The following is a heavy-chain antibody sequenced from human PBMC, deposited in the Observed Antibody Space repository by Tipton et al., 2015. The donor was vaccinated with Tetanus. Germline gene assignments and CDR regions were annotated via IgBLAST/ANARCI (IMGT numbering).Heavy chain of an antibody. CDR1: GGPFSSYV. J-gene: IGHJ4*02. CDR3: ARVKGGTREYYAIKY. CDR2: INPIFGTK. D-gene: IGHD3-3*01. Sequence: QVQLVQSGAEVKKPGSSVRVSCKSSGGPFSSYVIAWVRQAPGQGLEWMGSINPIFGTKTYAQKFQGRLTITADKSTSTAHMSLSGLRSEDTAVYYCARVKGGTREYYAIKYWGQGTLVSVSS. V-gene: IGHV1-69*06.